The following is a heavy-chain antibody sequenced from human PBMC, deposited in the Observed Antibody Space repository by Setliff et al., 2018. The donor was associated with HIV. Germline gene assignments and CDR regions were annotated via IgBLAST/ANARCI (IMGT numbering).Heavy chain of an antibody. Sequence: SETLSLTCTVSGGSAAISGDDWGWIRLSPGTGLEWIGNIHYSGTTYYNPSLKRRVTISEDTSKKQVSLRLRFVTAADTAVYYCARGNTISEVVTTNWLDPWGQGTLVTVSS. CDR1: GGSAAISGDD. CDR2: IHYSGTT. V-gene: IGHV4-39*07. CDR3: ARGNTISEVVTTNWLDP. J-gene: IGHJ5*02. D-gene: IGHD3-3*01.